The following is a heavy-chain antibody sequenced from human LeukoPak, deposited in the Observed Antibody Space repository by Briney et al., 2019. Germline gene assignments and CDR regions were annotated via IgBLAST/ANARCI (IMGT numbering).Heavy chain of an antibody. CDR1: GFSFSNYG. D-gene: IGHD2-2*01. CDR3: ARDPYCSGTSCSLSIYYYYYMDV. CDR2: ITPTSSYI. J-gene: IGHJ6*03. V-gene: IGHV3-21*01. Sequence: PGGSLRLSCAASGFSFSNYGMHWVRQAPGKGLEWVSAITPTSSYIYYADSVKGRFTISRDNAENSLYLQMDSLRDEDTAVYYCARDPYCSGTSCSLSIYYYYYMDVWGKGTTVTVSS.